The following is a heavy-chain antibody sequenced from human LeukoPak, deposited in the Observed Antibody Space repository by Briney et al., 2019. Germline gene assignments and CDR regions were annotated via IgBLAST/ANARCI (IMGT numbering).Heavy chain of an antibody. J-gene: IGHJ6*02. CDR3: ARDRVGGDDSGYYYRTHGMDV. V-gene: IGHV4-61*08. Sequence: NPSETLSLTCTVSGGSISSGDYYWSWIRQPPGKGLEWIGYIYYSGSTNYNPSLKSRVTISVDTSKNQFSLKLSSVTAADTAVYYCARDRVGGDDSGYYYRTHGMDVWGQGTTVTVSS. D-gene: IGHD3-22*01. CDR2: IYYSGST. CDR1: GGSISSGDYY.